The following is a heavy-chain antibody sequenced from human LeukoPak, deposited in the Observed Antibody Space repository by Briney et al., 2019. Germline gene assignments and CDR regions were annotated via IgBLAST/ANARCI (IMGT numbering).Heavy chain of an antibody. J-gene: IGHJ3*02. CDR1: GFTFSNYA. Sequence: GGSLRLSCAAPGFTFSNYAMGWVRQAPGKGLEWVSSINGRDGRTYYADSVRGRFSISSDNSKNTLFLQMNSLRAEDTAVYYCARGEAFAFDMWGEGTVVTVSS. CDR2: INGRDGRT. V-gene: IGHV3-23*01. CDR3: ARGEAFAFDM.